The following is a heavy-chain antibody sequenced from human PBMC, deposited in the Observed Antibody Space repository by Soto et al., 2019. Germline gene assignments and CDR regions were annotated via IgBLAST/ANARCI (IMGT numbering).Heavy chain of an antibody. D-gene: IGHD3-16*01. V-gene: IGHV1-18*01. Sequence: QVQLVQSGDEVRKPGSSVKVSCKASGYIFVNYGIAWVRQAPGQGLEWMGWISPYSGNTHHASKVQDRLTMTTDTPASTAYMHLGSMTSDDTAVYYCAMVDNYVTPTPQDVWGQGTTVTVSS. CDR2: ISPYSGNT. CDR1: GYIFVNYG. CDR3: AMVDNYVTPTPQDV. J-gene: IGHJ6*02.